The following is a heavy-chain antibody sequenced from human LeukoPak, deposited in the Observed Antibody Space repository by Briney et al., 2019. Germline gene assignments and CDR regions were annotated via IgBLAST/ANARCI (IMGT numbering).Heavy chain of an antibody. Sequence: PGGSLRLSCTASGFIFGDYALTWFRQAPGKGLEWVGFIRSKAYGATTEYAASVKGRFTISRDDSKSIAYVQMNSLKTEDTAVYYCSRVGALTSTNDYWGQGTLVTVSS. J-gene: IGHJ4*02. CDR1: GFIFGDYA. V-gene: IGHV3-49*03. CDR2: IRSKAYGATT. CDR3: SRVGALTSTNDY. D-gene: IGHD1-26*01.